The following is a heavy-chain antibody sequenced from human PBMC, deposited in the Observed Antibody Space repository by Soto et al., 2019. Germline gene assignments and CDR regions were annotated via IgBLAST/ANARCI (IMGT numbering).Heavy chain of an antibody. J-gene: IGHJ6*02. V-gene: IGHV4-30-4*01. D-gene: IGHD5-18*01. Sequence: QVQLQESGPGLVKPSQTLSLTCTVSGGSISSGDYYWSWIRQPPGKGLEWIGYIYNSGSTYYNPSLKSRVTISVDTSKNPFSLTRSSVTAADTAVYYCARDTAMVTYHGIDVWGQGTTVTVSS. CDR1: GGSISSGDYY. CDR2: IYNSGST. CDR3: ARDTAMVTYHGIDV.